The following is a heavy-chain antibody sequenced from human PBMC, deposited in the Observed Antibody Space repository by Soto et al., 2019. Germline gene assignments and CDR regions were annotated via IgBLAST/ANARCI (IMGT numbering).Heavy chain of an antibody. CDR2: ISSSSSTI. V-gene: IGHV3-48*01. Sequence: EVQLVESGGGLVQPGGSLRLSCAASGFTFSSYSMNWVRQAPGKGLEWVSYISSSSSTIYYADSVKGRFTISRDNAKNSLYLQMNSLRAEDTAVYYCARDIPSTVGYWGQGTLVTVSS. CDR3: ARDIPSTVGY. J-gene: IGHJ4*02. D-gene: IGHD2-2*01. CDR1: GFTFSSYS.